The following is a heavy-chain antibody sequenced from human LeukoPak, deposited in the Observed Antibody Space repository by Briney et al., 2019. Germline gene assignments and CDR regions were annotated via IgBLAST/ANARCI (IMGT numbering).Heavy chain of an antibody. D-gene: IGHD2-2*01. Sequence: QPGRSLRLSCAASGFTFSSYGMHWVRQAPGKGLEWVAVIWYDGSNKYYADSVKGRFTISRDNSKNTLYLQMNSLRAEDTAVYYCARGASSTNEQEGRGVYYYGMDVWGQGTTVTVSS. J-gene: IGHJ6*02. CDR3: ARGASSTNEQEGRGVYYYGMDV. CDR2: IWYDGSNK. V-gene: IGHV3-33*01. CDR1: GFTFSSYG.